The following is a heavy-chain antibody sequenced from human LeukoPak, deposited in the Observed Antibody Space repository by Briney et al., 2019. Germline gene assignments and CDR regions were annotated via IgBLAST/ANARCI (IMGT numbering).Heavy chain of an antibody. D-gene: IGHD1-26*01. CDR3: AKVYPLHAEWELPALDY. V-gene: IGHV3-23*01. Sequence: GGSLRLSCAASGFTFSSYAMSWVRQAPGKGLEWVSAISGSGGSTYYADSVKGRFTISRDNSKNTLYLQMNSLRAEDTAVYYCAKVYPLHAEWELPALDYWGQGTLVTVSS. CDR2: ISGSGGST. J-gene: IGHJ4*02. CDR1: GFTFSSYA.